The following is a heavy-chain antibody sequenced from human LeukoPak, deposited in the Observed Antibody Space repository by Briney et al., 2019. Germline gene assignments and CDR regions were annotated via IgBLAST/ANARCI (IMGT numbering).Heavy chain of an antibody. CDR2: IGTAGDT. CDR1: GFTFSSYD. Sequence: PGGSLRLSCAASGFTFSSYDMHWVRQATGKGLEWVPAIGTAGDTYYPGSVKGRFTISRENAKNSLYLQMNSLRAEDTAVYYCARRSPRTYYYDSSGYYKHYYYYGMDVWGQGTTVTVSS. D-gene: IGHD3-22*01. J-gene: IGHJ6*02. CDR3: ARRSPRTYYYDSSGYYKHYYYYGMDV. V-gene: IGHV3-13*01.